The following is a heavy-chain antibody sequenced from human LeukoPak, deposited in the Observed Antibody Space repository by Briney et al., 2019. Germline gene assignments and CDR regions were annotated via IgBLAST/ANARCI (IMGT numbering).Heavy chain of an antibody. V-gene: IGHV3-23*01. J-gene: IGHJ4*02. Sequence: GGSLRLSCAASGFTFSGYSMSWVRQAPGKGPERVSTISGSGDATYYADSVKGRFTISRDNSKNTLYVQMNSLRAEDTAVYYCAKDRQSRGSLGFDYWGQGAPVIVSS. CDR3: AKDRQSRGSLGFDY. D-gene: IGHD3-22*01. CDR1: GFTFSGYS. CDR2: ISGSGDAT.